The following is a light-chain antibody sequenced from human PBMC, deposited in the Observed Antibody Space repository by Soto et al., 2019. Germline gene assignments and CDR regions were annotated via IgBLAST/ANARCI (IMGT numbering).Light chain of an antibody. J-gene: IGLJ3*02. CDR2: ETS. Sequence: QSVLTQPASVSGSPGQSITISCTGTSSDVGTYNLVSWYQHHPGKAPKLMIYETSKRPSGVSNRFFGSKSGNTASLTISGLQAEDEADYYCCSFAHGSKLMFGGGTKVTVL. CDR3: CSFAHGSKLM. CDR1: SSDVGTYNL. V-gene: IGLV2-23*01.